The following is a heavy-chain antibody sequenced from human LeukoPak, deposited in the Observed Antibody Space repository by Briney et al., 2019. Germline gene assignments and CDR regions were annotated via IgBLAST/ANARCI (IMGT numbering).Heavy chain of an antibody. CDR3: ARNGGNSDYDY. Sequence: PSETLSLTCAVSGGSISSSSSICWTWVRQPPGEGLEWIGEIYHNGATNYNPSLKSRVTLLLDKSKNQFSLRLNSETAADTAVYYCARNGGNSDYDYWGQGTLVTVSA. CDR1: GGSISSSSSIC. CDR2: IYHNGAT. V-gene: IGHV4-4*02. D-gene: IGHD4-23*01. J-gene: IGHJ4*02.